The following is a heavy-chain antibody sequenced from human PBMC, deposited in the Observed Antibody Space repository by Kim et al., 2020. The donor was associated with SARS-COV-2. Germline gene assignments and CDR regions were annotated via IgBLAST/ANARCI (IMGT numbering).Heavy chain of an antibody. J-gene: IGHJ6*02. CDR1: GFTFSSYG. CDR2: IWYDGSNK. D-gene: IGHD3-10*01. CDR3: ARGFPMVRGALWYLNYYYGMDV. V-gene: IGHV3-33*01. Sequence: GGSLRLSCAASGFTFSSYGMHWVRQAPGKGLEWVAVIWYDGSNKYYADSVKGRFTISRDNSKNTLYLQMNSLRAEDTAVYYCARGFPMVRGALWYLNYYYGMDVWGQGTTVTVSS.